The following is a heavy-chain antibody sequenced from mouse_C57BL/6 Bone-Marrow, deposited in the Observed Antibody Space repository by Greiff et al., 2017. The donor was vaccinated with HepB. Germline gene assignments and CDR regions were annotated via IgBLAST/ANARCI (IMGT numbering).Heavy chain of an antibody. CDR1: GYAFTNYL. D-gene: IGHD1-3*01. Sequence: QVQLQQSGAELVRPGTSVKVSCKASGYAFTNYLIEWVKQRPGQGLEWIGVINPGSGGTNYNEKFKGKATLTADKSSSTAYMQLSSLTSEDSAVYYCAIKGVRGSWFAYWGQGTLVTVSA. CDR2: INPGSGGT. CDR3: AIKGVRGSWFAY. V-gene: IGHV1-54*01. J-gene: IGHJ3*01.